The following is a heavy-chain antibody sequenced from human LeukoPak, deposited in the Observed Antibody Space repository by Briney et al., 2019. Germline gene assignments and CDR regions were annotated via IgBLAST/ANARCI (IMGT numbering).Heavy chain of an antibody. CDR3: ARVEGWELIRGDAFDI. Sequence: GASVKVSCKASGYTFTSYGISWVRQAPGQGLEWMGWISAYNGNTNYAQKLQGRVTMTTDTSTSTAYMELRSLRSDDTAVYYCARVEGWELIRGDAFDIWGQGTMVTVSS. V-gene: IGHV1-18*01. CDR2: ISAYNGNT. J-gene: IGHJ3*02. CDR1: GYTFTSYG. D-gene: IGHD1-26*01.